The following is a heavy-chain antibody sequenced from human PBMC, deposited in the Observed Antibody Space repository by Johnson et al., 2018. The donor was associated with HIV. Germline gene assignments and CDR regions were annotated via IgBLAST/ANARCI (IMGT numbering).Heavy chain of an antibody. J-gene: IGHJ3*02. Sequence: QVQLVESGGGVVQRGGSLRLSCVASGFTFSNYAMHWVRQAPGRGLEWVAVISVDGTDKDYADSVRGRFTIYRDNSKNTLYLQMHNLRDEDTAVYYCVRGLDIWGQGTEVTVSS. CDR1: GFTFSNYA. CDR3: VRGLDI. CDR2: ISVDGTDK. V-gene: IGHV3-30*04.